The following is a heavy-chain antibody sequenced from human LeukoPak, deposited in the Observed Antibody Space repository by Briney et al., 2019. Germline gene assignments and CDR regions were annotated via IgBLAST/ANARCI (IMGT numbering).Heavy chain of an antibody. CDR3: AKGYSSGWYCLSS. V-gene: IGHV3-30*18. J-gene: IGHJ4*02. CDR2: ISYDGSNK. Sequence: GGSLRLPCAASGFTFSSYGMHWVRQAPGKGLEWVAVISYDGSNKYYADSVKGRFTISRDNSKNTLYLQMNSLRAEDTAVYYCAKGYSSGWYCLSSWGQGTLVTVSS. CDR1: GFTFSSYG. D-gene: IGHD6-19*01.